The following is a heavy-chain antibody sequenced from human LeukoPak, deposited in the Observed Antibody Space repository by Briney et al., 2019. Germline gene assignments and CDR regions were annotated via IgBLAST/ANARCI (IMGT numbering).Heavy chain of an antibody. CDR1: GFTFDDYA. V-gene: IGHV3-20*04. D-gene: IGHD5-18*01. J-gene: IGHJ6*03. CDR2: INWNGRIT. Sequence: GESLRLSCAASGFTFDDYAMNWIRQVPGRGLEWVSGINWNGRITEYADSVKDRFTISRQNTKNSLYLYMNNLGGEDTALYFCARGSVQLWLRDTYYYMDVWGKGTTVTVSS. CDR3: ARGSVQLWLRDTYYYMDV.